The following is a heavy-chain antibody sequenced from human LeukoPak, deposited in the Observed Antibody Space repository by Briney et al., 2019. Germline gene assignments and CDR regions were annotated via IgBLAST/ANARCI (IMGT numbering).Heavy chain of an antibody. J-gene: IGHJ6*02. CDR2: IYSGTT. CDR3: ARGGYDSNYYFYTMDV. CDR1: GGSISSYY. Sequence: SETLSLTCTVSGGSISSYYWSWIRQPPGKGLEWIGYIYSGTTNYNPSLKSRVTISVDTSKNQFSLKLTSVTAADTTVYYCARGGYDSNYYFYTMDVWGQGTTVTVSS. D-gene: IGHD5-12*01. V-gene: IGHV4-59*01.